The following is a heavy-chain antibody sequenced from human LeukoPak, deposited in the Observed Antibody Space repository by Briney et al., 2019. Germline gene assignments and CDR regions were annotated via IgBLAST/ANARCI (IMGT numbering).Heavy chain of an antibody. J-gene: IGHJ4*02. CDR2: IIPIFGTA. CDR1: GGTFSSYA. D-gene: IGHD3-3*01. CDR3: ARGARYDFWSGHFDY. Sequence: GASVKVSCKASGGTFSSYAISWVRQAPGQGLEWMGGIIPIFGTANYAQKFQGRVTITTDESTSTAYMELSSLRSEDTAVYYCARGARYDFWSGHFDYWGQGTLVTVSS. V-gene: IGHV1-69*05.